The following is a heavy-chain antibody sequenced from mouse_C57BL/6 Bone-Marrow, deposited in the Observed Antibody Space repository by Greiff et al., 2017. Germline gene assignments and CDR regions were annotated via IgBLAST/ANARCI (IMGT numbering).Heavy chain of an antibody. D-gene: IGHD2-12*01. Sequence: VQLQQSGAELVKPGASVKLSCTASGFNIKDYYIHWVKQRTEQGLEWIGRIDPEDGETKYAQKFKDKATITADTSSNTAYLQLSSLTSEDTAVYDCTRSLSYCGANCWGQGTTLTVSA. CDR1: GFNIKDYY. CDR2: IDPEDGET. J-gene: IGHJ2*01. V-gene: IGHV14-2*01. CDR3: TRSLSYCGANC.